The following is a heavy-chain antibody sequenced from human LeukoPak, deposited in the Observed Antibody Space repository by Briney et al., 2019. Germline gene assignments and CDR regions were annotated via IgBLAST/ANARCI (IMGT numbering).Heavy chain of an antibody. CDR2: INPNSGDT. J-gene: IGHJ4*02. Sequence: VASVKVSCKASGYTFTGYYMHWVRQAPGQGLEWMGWINPNSGDTNYAQKLQGRVTMTRDTSISTAYMELSRLGSDDTAVYYCARGVPPSYSSAWYVNYWGQGALVTVSS. V-gene: IGHV1-2*02. CDR1: GYTFTGYY. CDR3: ARGVPPSYSSAWYVNY. D-gene: IGHD6-19*01.